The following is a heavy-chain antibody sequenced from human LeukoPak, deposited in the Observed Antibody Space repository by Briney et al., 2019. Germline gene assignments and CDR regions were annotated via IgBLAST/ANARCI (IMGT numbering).Heavy chain of an antibody. D-gene: IGHD3-9*01. Sequence: RGSLRLSCAASGFTFSSFAMSWVRQAPGKGLEWVSAISGSDSTYYADSVKGRFTTSRDNSKNTLYLQMNSLRAEDTAIYYCAKGVRFLDWWILDYWGQGSLVTVSS. V-gene: IGHV3-23*01. J-gene: IGHJ4*02. CDR2: ISGSDST. CDR3: AKGVRFLDWWILDY. CDR1: GFTFSSFA.